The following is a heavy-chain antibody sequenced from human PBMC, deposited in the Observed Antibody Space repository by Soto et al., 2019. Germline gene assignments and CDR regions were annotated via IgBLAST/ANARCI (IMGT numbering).Heavy chain of an antibody. V-gene: IGHV3-48*02. CDR3: ARPGEGVLFYYALDV. CDR2: ISSGSDTI. J-gene: IGHJ6*02. Sequence: EVQLVESGEGLVQPGGSLRLSCVASGFTLSSYSMNWVRQAPGKGLEWISYISSGSDTIYYADSVKGRFTVSRDNAKSSLYLQMNSLRDDDTAVYYCARPGEGVLFYYALDVWGQGTTVTVSS. CDR1: GFTLSSYS. D-gene: IGHD3-16*01.